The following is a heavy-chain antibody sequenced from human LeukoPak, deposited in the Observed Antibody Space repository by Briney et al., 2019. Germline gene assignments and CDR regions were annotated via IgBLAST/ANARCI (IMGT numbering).Heavy chain of an antibody. CDR3: ARDSGRYGDYDVLGY. V-gene: IGHV4-30-4*01. CDR2: IYYSGST. D-gene: IGHD4-17*01. Sequence: PSQTLSLTCAVSGGSISSGDYYWSWFRQPPGTGLEWIGYIYYSGSTYYNPSLKSRVTISVDTSKNQFSLKLSSVTAADTAVYYCARDSGRYGDYDVLGYWGQGTLVTVSS. CDR1: GGSISSGDYY. J-gene: IGHJ4*02.